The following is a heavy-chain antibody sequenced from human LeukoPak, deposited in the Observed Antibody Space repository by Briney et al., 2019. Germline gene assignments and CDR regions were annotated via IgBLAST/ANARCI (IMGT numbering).Heavy chain of an antibody. CDR3: VREGEGPLSKDFDY. V-gene: IGHV1-2*02. CDR2: IGPHSTFT. D-gene: IGHD2/OR15-2a*01. CDR1: GFTSTDHY. Sequence: ASMKVSCKSSGFTSTDHYIHWVRQGPGQGLEWMGYIGPHSTFTSSPQEFQGRVTMTRDASMSTAYMELTRLTSDDTAVYYCVREGEGPLSKDFDYWGQGTLVTVSS. J-gene: IGHJ4*02.